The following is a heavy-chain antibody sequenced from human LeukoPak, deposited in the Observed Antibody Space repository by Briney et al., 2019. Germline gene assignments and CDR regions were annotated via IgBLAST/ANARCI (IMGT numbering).Heavy chain of an antibody. CDR2: IYYSGST. V-gene: IGHV4-31*03. Sequence: PSETLPLTCTVSGGSISSGGYYWSWIRQHPGKGLEWIGYIYYSGSTYYNPSLKSRVTISVDTSKNQFSLKLSSVTAADTAVYYCARGLPSGSYPFDYWGQGTLVTVSS. CDR3: ARGLPSGSYPFDY. CDR1: GGSISSGGYY. J-gene: IGHJ4*02. D-gene: IGHD1-26*01.